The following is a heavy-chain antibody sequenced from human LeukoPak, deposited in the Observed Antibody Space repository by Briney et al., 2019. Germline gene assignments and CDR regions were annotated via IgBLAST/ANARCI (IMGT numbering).Heavy chain of an antibody. CDR1: GFTFSTDC. Sequence: GGSLRLSCAASGFTFSTDCMSWVRQAPGKGLEWVANIKQEGSDKYYLDSVKGRLTISRDNAKESLYLQMTSLRAEDTAVYYFARDDSERPFAYWGQGTLVTVSS. V-gene: IGHV3-7*01. J-gene: IGHJ4*02. D-gene: IGHD1-1*01. CDR3: ARDDSERPFAY. CDR2: IKQEGSDK.